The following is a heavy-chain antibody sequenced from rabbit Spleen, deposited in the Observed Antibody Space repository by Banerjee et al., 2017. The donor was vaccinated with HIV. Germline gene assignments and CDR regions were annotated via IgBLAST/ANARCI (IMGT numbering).Heavy chain of an antibody. D-gene: IGHD1-1*01. CDR1: GFTISSYT. J-gene: IGHJ2*01. CDR2: MYAGIGTT. CDR3: ARNYVNAFDP. V-gene: IGHV1S40*01. Sequence: QSLEESGGGLVTPGGTLTLTCTASGFTISSYTMGWVRQAPGKGLEWIGCMYAGIGTTYYASWAKGRFTISKTSSTTVTLQMTSLTAADTATYFCARNYVNAFDPWGQGTLVTVS.